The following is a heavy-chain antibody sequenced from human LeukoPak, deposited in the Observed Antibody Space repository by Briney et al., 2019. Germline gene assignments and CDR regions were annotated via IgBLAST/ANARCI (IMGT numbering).Heavy chain of an antibody. J-gene: IGHJ4*02. CDR2: MNPNSGNT. D-gene: IGHD1-26*01. V-gene: IGHV1-8*01. CDR3: ARSLWGSYYVY. CDR1: GYTFTSYD. Sequence: AASVKVSCKASGYTFTSYDINWVRQATGQGLEWMGWMNPNSGNTGYAQKLQGRVTMTRNTSISTAYMELSSLRSEDTAVYYCARSLWGSYYVYWGQGTLVTVSS.